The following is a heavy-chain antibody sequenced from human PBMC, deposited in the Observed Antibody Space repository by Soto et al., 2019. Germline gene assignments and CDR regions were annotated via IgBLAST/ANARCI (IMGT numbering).Heavy chain of an antibody. V-gene: IGHV1-69*06. CDR2: IIPIFGTA. D-gene: IGHD3-22*01. CDR1: GGTFSSYA. Sequence: SVKVSCKASGGTFSSYAISWVRQAPGQGLEWMGGIIPIFGTANYAQKFQGRVTITADKSTSTAYMELSSLRSEDTAVYYCARTPGYYYDSSGYPNSISFSDYYYGMDVWGQGTTVTVSS. CDR3: ARTPGYYYDSSGYPNSISFSDYYYGMDV. J-gene: IGHJ6*02.